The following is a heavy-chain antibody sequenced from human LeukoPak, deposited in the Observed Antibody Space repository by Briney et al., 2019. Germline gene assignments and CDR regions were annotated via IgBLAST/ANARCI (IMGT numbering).Heavy chain of an antibody. CDR1: GAAFRGSD. V-gene: IGHV4-34*01. CDR3: ARLVGSGSSLYFDY. Sequence: PSETLSLTFAVYGAAFRGSDWSWIRQPPGKGLDWSGEINHSGSTNYTPTVKRRVTISVATPKNPFALKLSTVTAADTAVYYCARLVGSGSSLYFDYWGQGTLVTVSS. CDR2: INHSGST. J-gene: IGHJ4*02. D-gene: IGHD3-10*01.